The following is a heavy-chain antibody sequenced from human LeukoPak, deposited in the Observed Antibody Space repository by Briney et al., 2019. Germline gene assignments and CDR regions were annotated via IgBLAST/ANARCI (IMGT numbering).Heavy chain of an antibody. J-gene: IGHJ4*02. CDR2: IYYSGST. CDR3: ARVRSRNYYDSSGGPFDY. V-gene: IGHV4-39*07. CDR1: GGSISSYY. D-gene: IGHD3-22*01. Sequence: SETLSLTCTVSGGSISSYYWGWIRQPPGKGLEWIGSIYYSGSTYYNPSLKSRVTISVDTSKNQFSLKLSSVTAADTAVYYCARVRSRNYYDSSGGPFDYWGQGTLVTVSS.